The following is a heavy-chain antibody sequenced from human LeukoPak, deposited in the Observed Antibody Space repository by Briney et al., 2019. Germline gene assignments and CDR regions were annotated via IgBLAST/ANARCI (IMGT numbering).Heavy chain of an antibody. D-gene: IGHD2-2*01. V-gene: IGHV1-69*04. CDR2: VIPILGIA. CDR3: ARRGLPCSSTSCYARLRDPYYYGMDV. J-gene: IGHJ6*02. Sequence: ASVKVSCKASGGTFSSYAISWVRQAPGQGLEWMGRVIPILGIANYAQKFQGRVTITADKSTSTAYMELSSLRSEDTAVYYCARRGLPCSSTSCYARLRDPYYYGMDVWGQGTTVTVSS. CDR1: GGTFSSYA.